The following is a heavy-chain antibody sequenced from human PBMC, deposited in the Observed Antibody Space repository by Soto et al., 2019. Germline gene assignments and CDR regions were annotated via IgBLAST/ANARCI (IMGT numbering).Heavy chain of an antibody. CDR1: GFTFSDYW. D-gene: IGHD5-12*01. CDR3: ARDPGRGYDSGPLDS. J-gene: IGHJ4*02. CDR2: INSDGSGR. V-gene: IGHV3-74*01. Sequence: EVQLVESGGGLVQPGGSLRLSCAASGFTFSDYWMHWVRQAPGKGLVWVSRINSDGSGRSYADSVKGRFTISRDNAKNTLYLQMNSHRGEDTAVDYCARDPGRGYDSGPLDSWGEGSLVTVSS.